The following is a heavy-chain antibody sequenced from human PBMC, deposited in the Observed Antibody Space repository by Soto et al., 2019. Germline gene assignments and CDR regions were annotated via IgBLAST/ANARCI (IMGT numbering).Heavy chain of an antibody. J-gene: IGHJ6*02. CDR1: GFTVSSNY. CDR2: IDSGSST. D-gene: IGHD2-21*01. V-gene: IGHV3-53*01. CDR3: ARASRRPYCGGDCSFGMDV. Sequence: GGSLRLSCAASGFTVSSNYMSWVRQAPGKGLEWVSFIDSGSSTYYADSVKGRFTISRDNSKNTLYLQMNSLRAEDTAVYYCARASRRPYCGGDCSFGMDVRGQGTTVTVSS.